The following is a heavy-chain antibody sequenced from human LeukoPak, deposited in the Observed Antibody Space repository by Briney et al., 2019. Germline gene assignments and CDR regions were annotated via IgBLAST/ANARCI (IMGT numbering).Heavy chain of an antibody. D-gene: IGHD6-6*01. J-gene: IGHJ5*02. V-gene: IGHV4-30-2*01. CDR1: GDSISSGGYY. CDR3: ARASISPNWFDP. CDR2: IYHSGST. Sequence: PSQTLSLTCTVSGDSISSGGYYWSWIRQPPGKGLEWIGYIYHSGSTYYNPSLKSRVTISVDRSKNQFSLKLSSVTAADTAVYYCARASISPNWFDPWGQGTLVTVSS.